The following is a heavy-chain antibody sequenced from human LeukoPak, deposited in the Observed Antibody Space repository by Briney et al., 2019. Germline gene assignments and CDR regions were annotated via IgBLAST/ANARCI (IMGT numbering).Heavy chain of an antibody. V-gene: IGHV3-48*01. J-gene: IGHJ6*02. CDR3: AKDLVELERPLLLPYYYYGMDV. CDR1: GFTFSSYS. Sequence: GGSLRLSCAASGFTFSSYSMNWVRQAPGKGLEWVSYISSSSSMIYYADSVKGRFTISRDNSKNTLYLQMNSLRAEDTAVYYCAKDLVELERPLLLPYYYYGMDVWGQGTTVTVSS. D-gene: IGHD1-1*01. CDR2: ISSSSSMI.